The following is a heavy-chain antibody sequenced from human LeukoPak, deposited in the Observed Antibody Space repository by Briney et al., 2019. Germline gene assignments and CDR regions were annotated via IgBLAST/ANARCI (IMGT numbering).Heavy chain of an antibody. CDR1: GGSISSYY. D-gene: IGHD6-6*01. Sequence: SETLSLTCTVSGGSISSYYWSWIRQPPGKGPEWIGYISDSGSTNYNPSLKSRVTILVDMSKNQFSLELTSVTAADTAVYFCARDRSMIAARGFDYWGQGTLVTVSS. CDR3: ARDRSMIAARGFDY. CDR2: ISDSGST. J-gene: IGHJ4*02. V-gene: IGHV4-59*01.